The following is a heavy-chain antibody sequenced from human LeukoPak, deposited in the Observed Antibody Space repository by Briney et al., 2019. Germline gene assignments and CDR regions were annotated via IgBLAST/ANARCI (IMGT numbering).Heavy chain of an antibody. D-gene: IGHD1-26*01. J-gene: IGHJ4*02. Sequence: GGSLRLSCAASGFTFSSYWMHWVRQAPGKGLVWVSRINSDGSSTSYADSVKGRFTISRDNSKNTLYLQMNSLGAEDTAVYYCAKDLEWELLRFFDYWGQGTLVTVSS. CDR3: AKDLEWELLRFFDY. CDR1: GFTFSSYW. V-gene: IGHV3-74*01. CDR2: INSDGSST.